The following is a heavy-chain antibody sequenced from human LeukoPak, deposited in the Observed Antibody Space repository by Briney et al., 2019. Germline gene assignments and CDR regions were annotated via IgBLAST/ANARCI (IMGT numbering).Heavy chain of an antibody. D-gene: IGHD5-18*01. V-gene: IGHV3-9*01. J-gene: IGHJ4*02. CDR1: GFTFDDYA. CDR2: ISWNSGSI. CDR3: AKDIEGLQRWFYFDY. Sequence: PGGSLRLSCAASGFTFDDYAMHWVRQAPGKGLEWVSGISWNSGSIGYADSVKGRFTISRDNAKNSLYLQMNSLRAEDTALYYCAKDIEGLQRWFYFDYWGQGTLVTVSS.